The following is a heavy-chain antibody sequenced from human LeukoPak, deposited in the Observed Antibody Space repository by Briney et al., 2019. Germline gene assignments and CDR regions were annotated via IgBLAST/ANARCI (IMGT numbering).Heavy chain of an antibody. V-gene: IGHV3-9*01. J-gene: IGHJ4*02. CDR3: AKARFCSGGSCYSFDY. CDR2: ISWNSGSI. CDR1: GFTFDDYA. Sequence: PGGSLRLSCAASGFTFDDYAMHWVRHAPGKGLEWVSGISWNSGSIGYADSVKGRFTISRDNAKNSLYLQMNSLRAEDTALYYCAKARFCSGGSCYSFDYWGQGTLVTVSS. D-gene: IGHD2-15*01.